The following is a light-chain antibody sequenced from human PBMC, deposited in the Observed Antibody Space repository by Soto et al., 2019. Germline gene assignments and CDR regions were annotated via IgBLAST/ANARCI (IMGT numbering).Light chain of an antibody. V-gene: IGKV3-20*01. CDR3: QQYHNSIRR. CDR2: GAS. J-gene: IGKJ1*01. Sequence: ENVLTQSPGTLSLSPGERATLSCRASQSVSSSHLAWYQQKPGQAPRLLMYGASSRATGIPDRFSGGGSGADFTLTISRLEPEDFGVYYCQQYHNSIRRVGQGTKVDSK. CDR1: QSVSSSH.